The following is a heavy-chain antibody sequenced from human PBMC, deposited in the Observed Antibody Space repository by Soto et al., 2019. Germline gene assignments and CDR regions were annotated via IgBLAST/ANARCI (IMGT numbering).Heavy chain of an antibody. V-gene: IGHV4-4*07. Sequence: PSETLSLTCTVSGDSISSYSWSWIRQVAGKGLEWIGRLYTSGSTKYSPSLKSRVTMSVDASKNQFSMRLSSVTAAGTAVYYCRGESRYDSYVIAFWGKGTPVTVSS. CDR2: LYTSGST. D-gene: IGHD5-12*01. CDR3: RGESRYDSYVIAF. CDR1: GDSISSYS. J-gene: IGHJ6*04.